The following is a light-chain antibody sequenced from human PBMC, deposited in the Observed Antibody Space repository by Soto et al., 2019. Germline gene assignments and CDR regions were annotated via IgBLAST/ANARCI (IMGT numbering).Light chain of an antibody. V-gene: IGKV1-39*01. CDR1: QAINKN. CDR3: QQSYNSPYT. Sequence: DIQMTQSPASLSASVGDRVTITCRASQAINKNLNWCRHKLGKAPELLIYDASDSQAGVPSRFSGSGSGADFTLIISGLQPEDFATYYCQQSYNSPYTFGQGTKLEIK. J-gene: IGKJ2*01. CDR2: DAS.